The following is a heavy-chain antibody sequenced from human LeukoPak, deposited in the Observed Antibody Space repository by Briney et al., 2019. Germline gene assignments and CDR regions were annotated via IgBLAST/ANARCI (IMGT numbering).Heavy chain of an antibody. Sequence: GGSLRLSCAASAFTFSRYGMHWVRQAPGKGLEWVAFIRYDGSNKYYADSVNGRFVISRDNSKNTLYLYMNSLRPDDTAVYYCARAPGTMIVVDYWGQGTLVTVSS. CDR2: IRYDGSNK. J-gene: IGHJ4*02. D-gene: IGHD3-22*01. CDR3: ARAPGTMIVVDY. CDR1: AFTFSRYG. V-gene: IGHV3-30*02.